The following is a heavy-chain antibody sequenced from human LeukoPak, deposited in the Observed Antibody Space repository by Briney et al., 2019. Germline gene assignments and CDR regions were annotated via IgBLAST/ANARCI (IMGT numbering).Heavy chain of an antibody. V-gene: IGHV4-39*01. CDR2: IYYSGNT. CDR1: GGSISSSSYY. D-gene: IGHD2-2*01. J-gene: IGHJ3*01. CDR3: ARTGVPAATDAFDV. Sequence: PSETLSLTCTVSGGSISSSSYYWGWIRQSPGKGLEWIGSIYYSGNTYYNPSLKSRVTMSVDASKTQFSLNLTSVTAADTSVYYCARTGVPAATDAFDVWGQETMVTVSS.